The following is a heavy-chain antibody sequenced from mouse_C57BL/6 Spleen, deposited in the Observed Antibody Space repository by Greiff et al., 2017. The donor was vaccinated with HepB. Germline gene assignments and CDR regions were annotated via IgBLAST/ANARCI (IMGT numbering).Heavy chain of an antibody. CDR2: IYPRSGNT. D-gene: IGHD2-14*01. CDR3: AREEGGTRGYYFDY. Sequence: QVHVKQSGAELARPGASVKLSCKASGYTFTSYGISWVKQRTGQGLEWIGEIYPRSGNTYYNEKFKGKATLTADKSSSTAYMELRSLTSEDSAVYFCAREEGGTRGYYFDYWGQGTTLTVSS. CDR1: GYTFTSYG. J-gene: IGHJ2*01. V-gene: IGHV1-81*01.